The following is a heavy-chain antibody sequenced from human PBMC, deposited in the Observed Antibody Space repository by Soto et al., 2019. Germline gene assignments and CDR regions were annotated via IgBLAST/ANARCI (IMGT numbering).Heavy chain of an antibody. V-gene: IGHV4-59*08. CDR1: GGSISSYY. J-gene: IGHJ5*02. Sequence: SETLSLTCTVSGGSISSYYWSWIRQPPGKGLEWIGYIYYSGSTNYNPSLKSRVTIPVETSKNQFSLKLSSVTAADTAVYYCARRVTIFGVVQNWFDPWGQGTLVTVSS. D-gene: IGHD3-3*01. CDR3: ARRVTIFGVVQNWFDP. CDR2: IYYSGST.